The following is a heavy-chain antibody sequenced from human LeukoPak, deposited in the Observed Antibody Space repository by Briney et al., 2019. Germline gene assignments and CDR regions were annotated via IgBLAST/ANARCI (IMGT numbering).Heavy chain of an antibody. CDR3: AKWELPRNFDY. V-gene: IGHV3-23*01. J-gene: IGHJ4*02. CDR2: ISGSGGST. CDR1: GFTFSSYG. Sequence: GGTLRLSCAASGFTFSSYGMSWVRQAPGKGLEWVSAISGSGGSTYYADSVKGRFTISRDNSKNTLYLQMNSLRAEDTAVYYCAKWELPRNFDYWGQGTLVTVSS. D-gene: IGHD1-7*01.